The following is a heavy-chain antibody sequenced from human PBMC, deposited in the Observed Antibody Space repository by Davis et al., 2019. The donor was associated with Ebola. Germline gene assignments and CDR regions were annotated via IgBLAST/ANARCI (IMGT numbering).Heavy chain of an antibody. CDR3: AKSGLSFGVVKYHYGMDV. D-gene: IGHD3-3*01. Sequence: GESLKISCAASGFTFSSYAMNWVRQAPGKGLDWVSVISGSGGSTYYADSVRGRFTLSRDNSKNTLYLQMNSLRAEDTAVYYCAKSGLSFGVVKYHYGMDVWGKGTTVTVSS. J-gene: IGHJ6*04. CDR2: ISGSGGST. V-gene: IGHV3-23*01. CDR1: GFTFSSYA.